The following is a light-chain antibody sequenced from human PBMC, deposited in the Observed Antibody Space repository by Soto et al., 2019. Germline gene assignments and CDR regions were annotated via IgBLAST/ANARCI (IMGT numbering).Light chain of an antibody. V-gene: IGKV1-17*03. CDR3: LQHNSYPYT. CDR2: DTS. J-gene: IGKJ2*01. CDR1: QDISRF. Sequence: DVQMTQSPSAMSASVGDRVTITCRASQDISRFLAWFRKKPGKAPVRLIYDTSSLHPGVPSRFTGSGSGTEFTLAISGLQPEDFATYYCLQHNSYPYTFGQGTKLEIK.